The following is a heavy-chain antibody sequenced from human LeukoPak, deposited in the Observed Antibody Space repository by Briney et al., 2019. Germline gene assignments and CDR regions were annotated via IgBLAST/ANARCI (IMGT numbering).Heavy chain of an antibody. Sequence: GASAKVSCKASGYTFTSYDINWVRQATGQGLEWMGWMNPNSGNTGYAQKFQGRVTMTRNTSISTAYMELSSLRSEDTAVYYCARGWGRVTMIVVVLSSQYNWFDPWGQGTLVTVSS. D-gene: IGHD3-22*01. CDR3: ARGWGRVTMIVVVLSSQYNWFDP. V-gene: IGHV1-8*01. CDR1: GYTFTSYD. CDR2: MNPNSGNT. J-gene: IGHJ5*02.